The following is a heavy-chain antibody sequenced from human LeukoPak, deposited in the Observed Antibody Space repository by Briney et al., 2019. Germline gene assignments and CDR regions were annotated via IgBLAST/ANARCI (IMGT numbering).Heavy chain of an antibody. CDR3: ARVYTGSSWDYYYYMDV. CDR1: GFTFSSYE. D-gene: IGHD6-13*01. Sequence: GGSLRLSCAASGFTFSSYEMNWVRQAPGKGLEWVSYISSSGSTIYYADSVKGRFTISRDNAKNSLYLQMNSLRAEDTAVYYCARVYTGSSWDYYYYMDVWGKGTTVTVSS. V-gene: IGHV3-48*03. CDR2: ISSSGSTI. J-gene: IGHJ6*03.